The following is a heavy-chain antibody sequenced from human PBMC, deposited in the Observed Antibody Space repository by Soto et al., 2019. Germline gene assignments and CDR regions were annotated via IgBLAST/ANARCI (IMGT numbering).Heavy chain of an antibody. V-gene: IGHV1-2*02. CDR1: GYTFTGYY. D-gene: IGHD2-15*01. J-gene: IGHJ4*02. CDR2: INPNSGGT. CDR3: ARAAYCSGGSCYRTHFDY. Sequence: GASVKVSCKASGYTFTGYYMYWVRQAPGQGLEWMGWINPNSGGTNYAQKFQGRVTMTRDTSISTAYMELSRLRSDDTAVYYCARAAYCSGGSCYRTHFDYWGQGTLVTVSS.